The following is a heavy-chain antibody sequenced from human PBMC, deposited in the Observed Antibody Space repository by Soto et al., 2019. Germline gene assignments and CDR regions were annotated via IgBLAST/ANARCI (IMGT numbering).Heavy chain of an antibody. D-gene: IGHD3-10*01. CDR3: ARDKGDGSGSYYGY. CDR2: ISAYNGNT. Sequence: QVQLVQSGAEVKKPGASVKVSCKGSGYTFTSYGINWVRQAPGQGLEWMGWISAYNGNTNYAQKLQGRVTMTTDTSTSTAFMELRSLRSDDSALYYCARDKGDGSGSYYGYWGQGTLVTVSS. CDR1: GYTFTSYG. J-gene: IGHJ4*02. V-gene: IGHV1-18*01.